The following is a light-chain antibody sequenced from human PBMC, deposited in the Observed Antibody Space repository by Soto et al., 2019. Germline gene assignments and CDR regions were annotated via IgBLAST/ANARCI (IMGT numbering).Light chain of an antibody. Sequence: QSALTQPASVSGSPGQSITISCTGTSSDVGSYNLVSWYQQHPGKAPKLMIYECSKRPSGVSNRFSGSQSGNTASLTISGLQAEDEADYYCCSYAGSSTDVVFGGGTKLTVL. V-gene: IGLV2-23*01. CDR1: SSDVGSYNL. CDR2: ECS. CDR3: CSYAGSSTDVV. J-gene: IGLJ2*01.